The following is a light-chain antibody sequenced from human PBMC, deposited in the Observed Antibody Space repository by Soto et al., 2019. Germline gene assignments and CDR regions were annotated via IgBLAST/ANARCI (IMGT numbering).Light chain of an antibody. CDR3: KQYYSYPPTYT. CDR2: AAS. J-gene: IGKJ2*01. CDR1: QGISSY. Sequence: AIRMTQSPSSLSASTGDRVTITCRASQGISSYLAWYQQKPGKAPKLLIYAASTLQSGVPSRFSGSGSGTDFTLTISCLQSEDFATYCCKQYYSYPPTYTFGQGTKLEIK. V-gene: IGKV1-8*01.